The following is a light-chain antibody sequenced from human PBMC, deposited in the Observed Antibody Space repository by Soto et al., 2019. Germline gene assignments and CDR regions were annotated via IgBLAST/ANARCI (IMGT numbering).Light chain of an antibody. J-gene: IGKJ4*01. CDR3: QQTKTFPLT. V-gene: IGKV1-12*01. CDR1: LGISTY. Sequence: DIQMTQSPSSVSASVGDRVTIACRASLGISTYLAWYQHKPGKVFNLLTYAASTLQIGVPSRCSGSGSGTYFTLTISSLQHEDSATYYCQQTKTFPLTFGGGTEVEIK. CDR2: AAS.